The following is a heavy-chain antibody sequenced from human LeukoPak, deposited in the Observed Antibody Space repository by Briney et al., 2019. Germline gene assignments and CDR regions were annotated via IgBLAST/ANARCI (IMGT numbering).Heavy chain of an antibody. CDR1: GGTFSSYA. V-gene: IGHV1-69*01. CDR3: ARGSEHPDAFDI. Sequence: SVKVSCKASGGTFSSYAISWVQQAPGQGLEWMGGIIPIFGTANYAQKFQGRVTITADESTSTAYMELSSLRSEDTAVYYCARGSEHPDAFDIWGQGTMVTVSS. CDR2: IIPIFGTA. J-gene: IGHJ3*02.